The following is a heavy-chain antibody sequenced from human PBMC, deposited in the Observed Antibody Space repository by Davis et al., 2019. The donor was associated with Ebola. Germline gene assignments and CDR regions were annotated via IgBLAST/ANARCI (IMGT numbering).Heavy chain of an antibody. Sequence: SETLSLTCTVSGGSISSYYWSWIRQPPGKGLEWIGYIYHSRSINYNPSLKSRLSISVDTSKNQFSLELNSVTAADTAVYYCARVVVAADNWFDPWGRGTLVTVSS. J-gene: IGHJ5*02. D-gene: IGHD2-2*01. CDR2: IYHSRSI. V-gene: IGHV4-59*01. CDR3: ARVVVAADNWFDP. CDR1: GGSISSYY.